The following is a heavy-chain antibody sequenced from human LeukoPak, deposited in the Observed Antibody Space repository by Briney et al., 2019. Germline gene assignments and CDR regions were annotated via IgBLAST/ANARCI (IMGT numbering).Heavy chain of an antibody. Sequence: SGPRLVNPTQTLTLTCTFSGFSLSTRGMCVSWIRQPPGQALEWLAHIESDEDKYYSTSLKTRLTISKDTSKNQVVLIMTNMDPVDTATYYCARIRGYDYVWGSYRSYYFDYWGQGTLVTVSP. CDR3: ARIRGYDYVWGSYRSYYFDY. D-gene: IGHD3-16*02. CDR2: IESDEDK. J-gene: IGHJ4*02. V-gene: IGHV2-70*01. CDR1: GFSLSTRGMC.